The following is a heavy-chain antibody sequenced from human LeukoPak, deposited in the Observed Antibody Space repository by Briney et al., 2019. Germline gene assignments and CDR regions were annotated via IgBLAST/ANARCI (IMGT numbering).Heavy chain of an antibody. D-gene: IGHD6-13*01. Sequence: GGSLRLSCAVSGFIFRSYGMTWVRQAPGRGLGCVLGISGSGGTTYYADSMRVRFTISRDNTKNTLYLQVNSLRAEDTAVYYCARHISAAGTDYWGPGILVTVSS. CDR1: GFIFRSYG. J-gene: IGHJ4*02. CDR2: ISGSGGTT. CDR3: ARHISAAGTDY. V-gene: IGHV3-23*01.